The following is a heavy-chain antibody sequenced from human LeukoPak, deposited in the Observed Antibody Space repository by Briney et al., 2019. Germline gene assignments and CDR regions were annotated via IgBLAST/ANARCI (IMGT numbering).Heavy chain of an antibody. V-gene: IGHV3-23*01. D-gene: IGHD6-19*01. CDR3: TKELHVAVAVADYYYFYMDV. CDR2: INGGGNTT. J-gene: IGHJ6*03. CDR1: GFAFSSFA. Sequence: GGSLRLSCAASGFAFSSFAMGWVRQSPGKGLEWLSTINGGGNTTFYSDSVKGRFTISRDNSKNTLYLHMDSLRPDDTAIYYCTKELHVAVAVADYYYFYMDVWGGGTPVTVSS.